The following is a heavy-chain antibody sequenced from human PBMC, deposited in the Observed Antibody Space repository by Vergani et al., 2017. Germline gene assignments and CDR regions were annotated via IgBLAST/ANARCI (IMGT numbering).Heavy chain of an antibody. J-gene: IGHJ4*02. CDR3: ANLGLLYSSSY. V-gene: IGHV3-23*01. CDR2: ISGSGGST. Sequence: EVQLLESGGGLVQPGGSLRLSCAASGFTFSSYAMSWVRQAPGKGLEWVSAISGSGGSTYYADSVKGRFTISRDNSKNTLYLEMNSLRAEDTAVYYCANLGLLYSSSYWGQGTLVTVSS. CDR1: GFTFSSYA. D-gene: IGHD6-13*01.